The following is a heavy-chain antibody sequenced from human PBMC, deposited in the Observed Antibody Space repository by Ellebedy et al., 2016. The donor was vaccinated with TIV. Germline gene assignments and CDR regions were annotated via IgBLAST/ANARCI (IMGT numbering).Heavy chain of an antibody. CDR1: GFTFSSYG. Sequence: GESLKISXAASGFTFSSYGMHWVRQAPGKGLEWVAVISYDGSNKYYADSVKGRFTISRDNSKNTLYLQMNSLRAEDTAVYYCASARAGRWFDPWGQGTLVTVSS. V-gene: IGHV3-30*03. CDR2: ISYDGSNK. J-gene: IGHJ5*02. CDR3: ASARAGRWFDP.